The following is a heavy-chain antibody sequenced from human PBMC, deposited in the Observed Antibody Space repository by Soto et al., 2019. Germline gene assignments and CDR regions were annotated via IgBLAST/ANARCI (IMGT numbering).Heavy chain of an antibody. CDR2: IKQDGSEK. Sequence: GGSLRLSCAASGFTFSSYWMSWVRQAPGKGLEWVANIKQDGSEKYYVDSVKGRFTISRDNAKNSLYLQMNSLRAEDTAVYYCARDQGRWGNYYYYGMDVWGQGTTVTVSS. J-gene: IGHJ6*02. CDR1: GFTFSSYW. D-gene: IGHD7-27*01. CDR3: ARDQGRWGNYYYYGMDV. V-gene: IGHV3-7*05.